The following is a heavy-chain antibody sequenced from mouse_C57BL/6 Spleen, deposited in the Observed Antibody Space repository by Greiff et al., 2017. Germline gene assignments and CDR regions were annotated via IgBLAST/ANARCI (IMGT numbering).Heavy chain of an antibody. Sequence: EVQLQQSGPELVKPGASVTMSCKASGYTFTDYNMHWVKQSHGKSLEWIGYINPNNGGTSYNQKFKGQATLTVNKSSSTAYMELRSLTSEDSAVYYCAFTTEGDFDYWGQGTTLTGSS. D-gene: IGHD1-1*01. CDR2: INPNNGGT. V-gene: IGHV1-22*01. CDR3: AFTTEGDFDY. J-gene: IGHJ2*01. CDR1: GYTFTDYN.